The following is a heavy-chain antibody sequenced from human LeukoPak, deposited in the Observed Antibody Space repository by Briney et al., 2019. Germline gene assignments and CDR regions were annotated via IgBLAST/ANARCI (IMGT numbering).Heavy chain of an antibody. CDR2: IYHRGST. Sequence: PSETLSLTCAVSGGSISSGGYSWSWIRQPPGKGLEWIGYIYHRGSTYYNPSLKSRVTISVDRSKNQFSLKLSSVTAADTAVYYCARGINYCSGGSCYSVPAVDWFDPWGQGTLVTVSS. CDR3: ARGINYCSGGSCYSVPAVDWFDP. D-gene: IGHD2-15*01. J-gene: IGHJ5*02. CDR1: GGSISSGGYS. V-gene: IGHV4-30-2*01.